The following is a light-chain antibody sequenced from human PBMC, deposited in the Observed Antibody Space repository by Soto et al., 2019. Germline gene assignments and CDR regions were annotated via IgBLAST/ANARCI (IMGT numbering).Light chain of an antibody. V-gene: IGKV1-12*01. CDR1: QDISTW. CDR3: QQGDSFPFT. J-gene: IGKJ4*01. CDR2: AAS. Sequence: DSQMTQSPSSVSASVGDTVTLTCRASQDISTWVAWYQQKPGKAPKLLISAASTLESGVPGRFSGSGSGTDFTLIISSLQPEDFATYFCQQGDSFPFTFGGGTKVDIK.